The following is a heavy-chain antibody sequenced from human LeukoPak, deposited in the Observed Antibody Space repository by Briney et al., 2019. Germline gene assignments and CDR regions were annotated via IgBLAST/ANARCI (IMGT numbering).Heavy chain of an antibody. CDR1: GGSISSYY. D-gene: IGHD6-19*01. CDR2: IYTSGST. J-gene: IGHJ4*02. V-gene: IGHV4-4*07. Sequence: TASETLSLTCTVSGGSISSYYWSWIRQPAGKGLEWIGRIYTSGSTNYNPSLKSRVTISVDTSKNQFSLKLSSVTAADTAVYYCARHGSEQWLVRGYFDYWGQGTLVTVSS. CDR3: ARHGSEQWLVRGYFDY.